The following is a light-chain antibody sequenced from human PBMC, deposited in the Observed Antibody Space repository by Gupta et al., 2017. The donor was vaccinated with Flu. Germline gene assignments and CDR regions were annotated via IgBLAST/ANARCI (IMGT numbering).Light chain of an antibody. CDR3: EKWDKRINAGV. CDR2: DNN. CDR1: GFNCGVYF. Sequence: QSVLTQPPSVSAAPGQRVTISCSDRGFNCGVYFGSWYRLLPGTAPTLLIYDNNRRPSGIQDRISGSKADKSATLSINGLKTGDEAEYYCEKWDKRINAGVFGGGPKVTVL. J-gene: IGLJ3*02. V-gene: IGLV1-51*01.